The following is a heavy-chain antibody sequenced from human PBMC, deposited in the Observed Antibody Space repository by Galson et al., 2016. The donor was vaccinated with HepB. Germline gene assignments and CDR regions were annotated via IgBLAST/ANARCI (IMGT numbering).Heavy chain of an antibody. CDR1: GDSVSSSNW. D-gene: IGHD6-19*01. CDR3: ARVALAGPPLGY. CDR2: IHHSGST. V-gene: IGHV4-4*02. Sequence: EPLSLTCAVSGDSVSSSNWWSWVRQPPGKGLEWIGEIHHSGSTNDNPSLKSRVTMSVDKSNNQFSLELRSVTAADTAVYYCARVALAGPPLGYWGQGTLGTVSP. J-gene: IGHJ4*02.